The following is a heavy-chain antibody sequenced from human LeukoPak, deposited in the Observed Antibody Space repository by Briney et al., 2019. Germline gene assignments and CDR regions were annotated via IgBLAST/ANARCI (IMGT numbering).Heavy chain of an antibody. CDR2: IYYTGST. CDR3: ARAEYSGSYYYYYGMGV. CDR1: GGSISSYY. V-gene: IGHV4-59*01. Sequence: SETLSLTCTVSGGSISSYYWSWIRQPPGKGLEWIGYIYYTGSTNYNPSLKSRVTISVDTSKNQFSLKLSSVTAADTAVYYCARAEYSGSYYYYYGMGVWGQGTTVTVSS. D-gene: IGHD1-26*01. J-gene: IGHJ6*02.